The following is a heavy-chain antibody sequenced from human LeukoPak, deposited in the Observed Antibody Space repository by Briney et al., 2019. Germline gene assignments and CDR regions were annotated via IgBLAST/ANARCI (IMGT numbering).Heavy chain of an antibody. CDR3: ARDRQQWLVDAFDI. Sequence: ASVKVSCKASGYTFISYGISWVRQAPGQGLEWMGWISPYNGNTSYAQKLQGRVTMTTDTSTSTVYMELRSLRSDDTAVYYCARDRQQWLVDAFDIWGQGTMVTVSS. J-gene: IGHJ3*02. CDR1: GYTFISYG. CDR2: ISPYNGNT. D-gene: IGHD6-19*01. V-gene: IGHV1-18*01.